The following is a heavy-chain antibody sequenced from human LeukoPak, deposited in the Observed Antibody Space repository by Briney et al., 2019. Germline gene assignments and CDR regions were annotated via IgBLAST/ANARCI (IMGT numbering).Heavy chain of an antibody. CDR1: GFTFSSYA. CDR2: ISYDGSNK. Sequence: TGGSLRLSCAASGFTFSSYAMHWVRQAPGKGLEWVAVISYDGSNKYYADSVKGRFTISRDNSKNTLYLQMNSLRAEDTAVYYCARGSPSGYWGQGTLVTVSS. V-gene: IGHV3-30-3*01. J-gene: IGHJ4*02. CDR3: ARGSPSGY. D-gene: IGHD6-25*01.